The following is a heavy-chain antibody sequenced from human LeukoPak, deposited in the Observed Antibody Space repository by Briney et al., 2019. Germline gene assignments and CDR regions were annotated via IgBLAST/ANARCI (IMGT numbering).Heavy chain of an antibody. J-gene: IGHJ4*02. D-gene: IGHD3-22*01. Sequence: PGGSLRLSCAASGFTFSTYSMNWVRQAPGKGLEWVSYISSTSSTIYYADSVKGRFTISRDKAKNSLYLQMNSLRTVDTAVYYCARDPGLSGYYFDSWGQGTLVTVSS. CDR3: ARDPGLSGYYFDS. V-gene: IGHV3-48*01. CDR2: ISSTSSTI. CDR1: GFTFSTYS.